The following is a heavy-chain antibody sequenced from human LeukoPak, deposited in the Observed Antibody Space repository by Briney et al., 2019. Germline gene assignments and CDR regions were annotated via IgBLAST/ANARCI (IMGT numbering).Heavy chain of an antibody. J-gene: IGHJ4*02. CDR1: GFTFSNYW. CDR2: ISSDGTNT. D-gene: IGHD4-11*01. Sequence: GGSLRLSCAASGFTFSNYWMHWVRQSPGKGLVWVSCISSDGTNTNYADSVKGRFTISRDNAENTLYLQMTSLRAEDTAVYYCARDPGHSNYINDYWGQGILVTVSS. V-gene: IGHV3-74*01. CDR3: ARDPGHSNYINDY.